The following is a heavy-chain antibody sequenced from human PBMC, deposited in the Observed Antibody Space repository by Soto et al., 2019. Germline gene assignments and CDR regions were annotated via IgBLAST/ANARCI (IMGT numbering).Heavy chain of an antibody. CDR2: ISFDGSNK. J-gene: IGHJ4*02. D-gene: IGHD6-19*01. V-gene: IGHV3-30-3*01. CDR1: GFTFSNYA. Sequence: QVQLVESGGGVVQPGRSLRLSCAASGFTFSNYAMHWVRQAPGKGLEWVAVISFDGSNKYYPDSVKGRFTISRDNSKNTLYLLMNSLRAEDTAMYYCARDNSGWHFDNWGQGTLVSVSS. CDR3: ARDNSGWHFDN.